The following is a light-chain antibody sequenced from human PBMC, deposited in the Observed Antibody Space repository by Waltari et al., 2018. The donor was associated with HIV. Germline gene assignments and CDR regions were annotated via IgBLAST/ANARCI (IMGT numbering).Light chain of an antibody. CDR2: KAS. CDR3: QQYDVFST. J-gene: IGKJ2*01. CDR1: QSVSTW. Sequence: DIQLTQSPSTLSASVGDRVTITCRASQSVSTWLAWYQQKPGKAPKLMIYKASSLENGVPVRFSGSGSGTEFTLTISSLQPDDFATDYCQQYDVFSTFGQGTRLDIK. V-gene: IGKV1-5*03.